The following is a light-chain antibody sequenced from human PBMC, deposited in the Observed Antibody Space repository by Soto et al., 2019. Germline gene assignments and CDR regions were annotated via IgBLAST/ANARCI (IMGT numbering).Light chain of an antibody. CDR2: DAS. V-gene: IGKV3-11*01. CDR1: HSVSNNY. J-gene: IGKJ5*01. CDR3: QQRSNWPPSIT. Sequence: EIVMTQSPDTLSVSPGERATLSCRASHSVSNNYLAWYQRKPGQAPRLLIYDASNRATGIPARFSGSGSGTDFTLTISSLESEDFAVYYCQQRSNWPPSITFGQGTRLEIK.